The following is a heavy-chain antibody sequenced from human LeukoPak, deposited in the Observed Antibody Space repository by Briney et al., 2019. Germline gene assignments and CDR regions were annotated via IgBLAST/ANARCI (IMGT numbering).Heavy chain of an antibody. Sequence: SETLSLTCTVSGGSISSYYWSWIRQPPGKGLEWIGYIYYSGTTNYNPSLKSRVTISVDTSKSQISLKLSSVTAADTAVYYCARETYYYDSSGSNWFDPWGQGTLVTVSS. V-gene: IGHV4-59*01. D-gene: IGHD3-22*01. CDR3: ARETYYYDSSGSNWFDP. CDR2: IYYSGTT. J-gene: IGHJ5*02. CDR1: GGSISSYY.